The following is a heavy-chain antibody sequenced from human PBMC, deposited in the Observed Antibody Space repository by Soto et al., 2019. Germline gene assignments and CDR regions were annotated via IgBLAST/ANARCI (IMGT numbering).Heavy chain of an antibody. CDR3: AHRVLRAVFGLVTTTAIYFDF. Sequence: QITLNESGPTVVKPTETLTLTCTFSGFSLTTSGVGVGWVRQSPGKAPEWLAFIYWDDDKRYSTSLKSRLTITKDTSTNQVVLIMANVVPADTATYYCAHRVLRAVFGLVTTTAIYFDFWGQGTPVVVSS. CDR1: GFSLTTSGVG. J-gene: IGHJ4*02. CDR2: IYWDDDK. D-gene: IGHD3-3*01. V-gene: IGHV2-5*02.